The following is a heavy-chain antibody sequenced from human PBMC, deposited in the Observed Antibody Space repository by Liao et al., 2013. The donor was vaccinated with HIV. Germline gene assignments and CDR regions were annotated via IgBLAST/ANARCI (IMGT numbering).Heavy chain of an antibody. CDR3: AINVFKGRFDT. CDR2: INHSGST. Sequence: QVQLQQWGAGLLKPSETLSLTCAVYGGSFSGYYWSWIRQPPGKGLEWIGEINHSGSTNYNPSLKSRVTISIDESKSQFSLKLSSVTAADTAVYYCAINVFKGRFDTWGQGTVVIVSS. D-gene: IGHD2-8*01. J-gene: IGHJ3*02. CDR1: GGSFSGYY. V-gene: IGHV4-34*01.